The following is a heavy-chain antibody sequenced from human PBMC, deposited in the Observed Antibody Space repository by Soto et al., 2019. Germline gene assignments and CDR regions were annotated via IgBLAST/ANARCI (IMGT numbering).Heavy chain of an antibody. V-gene: IGHV3-30-3*01. J-gene: IGHJ4*02. CDR1: GFTFSSYA. D-gene: IGHD2-15*01. CDR2: ISYDGSNK. CDR3: ARNRGGPWDY. Sequence: VGSLRLSCAASGFTFSSYAMHWVRQAPGKGLEWVAVISYDGSNKYYADSVKGRFTISRDNSKNTLYLQMNSLRAEDTAVYYCARNRGGPWDYWGQGTLVTVSS.